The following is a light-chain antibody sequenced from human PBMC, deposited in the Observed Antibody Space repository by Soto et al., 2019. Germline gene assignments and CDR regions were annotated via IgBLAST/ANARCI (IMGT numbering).Light chain of an antibody. CDR1: QNIFTW. Sequence: DIQMTQSPSTLSASIGDRVTITCRASQNIFTWLAWYQKKPGKAPTLLIYKASNLQSGVPSRFSGSGSGTEFTLTIAGLPPDDFASYYCKQYSSYYSFGQGTKLEIK. CDR2: KAS. CDR3: KQYSSYYS. V-gene: IGKV1-5*03. J-gene: IGKJ2*03.